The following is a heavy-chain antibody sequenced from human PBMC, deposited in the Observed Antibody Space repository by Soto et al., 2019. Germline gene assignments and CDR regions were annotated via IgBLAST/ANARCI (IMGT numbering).Heavy chain of an antibody. J-gene: IGHJ5*02. Sequence: ASVKVSCKASGYTFTNYGISWVRQAPGQGLEWMGWINVYNGNTKYAQKVQGRVTMTTDTSTSTAYMELRSLRSDDTAVYYCARGVGSGSYYNQYNWFDPWGQETLVT. V-gene: IGHV1-18*01. CDR1: GYTFTNYG. CDR2: INVYNGNT. D-gene: IGHD3-10*01. CDR3: ARGVGSGSYYNQYNWFDP.